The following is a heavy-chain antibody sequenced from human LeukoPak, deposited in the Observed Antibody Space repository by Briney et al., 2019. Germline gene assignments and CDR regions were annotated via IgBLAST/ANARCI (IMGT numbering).Heavy chain of an antibody. CDR1: GFTFSSYN. J-gene: IGHJ4*02. CDR2: ISSTSGTI. D-gene: IGHD2/OR15-2a*01. CDR3: TSRGTLYGY. V-gene: IGHV3-48*01. Sequence: GGSLRLSCAASGFTFSSYNMNWVRQAPGKGLEWVSYISSTSGTIDYADSVKGRFTISRDNAKTSLYLQMNSLRAEDTAVYYCTSRGTLYGYWGQGTLVTVSS.